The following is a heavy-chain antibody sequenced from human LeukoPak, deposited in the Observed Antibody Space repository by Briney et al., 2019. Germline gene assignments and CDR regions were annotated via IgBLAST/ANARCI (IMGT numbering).Heavy chain of an antibody. J-gene: IGHJ6*02. Sequence: PSETLSLTCTVSGGSISSYYWSWIRQPPGKGLEWIGYIYYSGSTNYNPSLKSRVTISVDTSKNQFSLKLSSVTAADTAVYYCARDGAKYSSGWYGGYYYYGMDVWGQGTTVTVSS. V-gene: IGHV4-59*01. CDR2: IYYSGST. D-gene: IGHD6-19*01. CDR3: ARDGAKYSSGWYGGYYYYGMDV. CDR1: GGSISSYY.